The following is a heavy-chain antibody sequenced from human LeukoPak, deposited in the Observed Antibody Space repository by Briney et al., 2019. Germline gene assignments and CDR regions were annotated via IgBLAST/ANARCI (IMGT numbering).Heavy chain of an antibody. CDR1: GFTFSSYW. Sequence: GGSLRLSCAASGFTFSSYWMSWVRKAPGKGLEWVANIKQDGSEKYYVDSVKGRFTISRDNAKNSLYLQMNSLRAEDTAVYYCASGLLWFGESPSYYYGMDVWGQGTTVTVSS. D-gene: IGHD3-10*01. CDR3: ASGLLWFGESPSYYYGMDV. CDR2: IKQDGSEK. V-gene: IGHV3-7*01. J-gene: IGHJ6*02.